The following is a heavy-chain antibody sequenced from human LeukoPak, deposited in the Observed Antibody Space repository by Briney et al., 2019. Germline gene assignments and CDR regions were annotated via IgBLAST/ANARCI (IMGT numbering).Heavy chain of an antibody. CDR3: AGKDYTGNSRRFDP. Sequence: ASVKVSCKASRDTGTGYGMSWGRQAPGQGLEGMEWMSAYNGNTNYAQKLQGRVTVTTDTSTSTAYMELRSLRSDDTAVYYRAGKDYTGNSRRFDPWGQGSLVTVCS. CDR2: MSAYNGNT. CDR1: RDTGTGYG. V-gene: IGHV1-18*01. J-gene: IGHJ5*02. D-gene: IGHD6-13*01.